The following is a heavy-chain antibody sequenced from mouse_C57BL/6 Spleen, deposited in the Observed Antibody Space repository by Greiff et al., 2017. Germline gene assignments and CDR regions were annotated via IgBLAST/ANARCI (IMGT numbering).Heavy chain of an antibody. V-gene: IGHV3-6*01. CDR1: GYSITSGYY. CDR2: ISYDGSN. CDR3: AREATVVANWYFDV. Sequence: ESGPGLVKPSQSLSLTCSVTGYSITSGYYWNWIRQFPGNKLEWMGYISYDGSNNYNPSLKNRISITRDTSKNQFFLKLNSVTTEDTATYYGAREATVVANWYFDVWGTGTTVTVSS. D-gene: IGHD1-1*01. J-gene: IGHJ1*03.